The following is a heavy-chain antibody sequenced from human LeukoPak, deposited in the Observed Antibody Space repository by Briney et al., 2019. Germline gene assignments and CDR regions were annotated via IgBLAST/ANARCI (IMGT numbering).Heavy chain of an antibody. V-gene: IGHV4-39*07. D-gene: IGHD2-21*02. CDR3: ARVGVVTASRGDI. Sequence: PSETLSLTCTVSGGSISNSRYYWGWIRQPPGKGLEWIASIFYGGSTHYNPSLKSRVTILVDTSKNQFSLKLSSVTAADTAVYYCARVGVVTASRGDIWGQGTMVTVSS. CDR1: GGSISNSRYY. CDR2: IFYGGST. J-gene: IGHJ3*02.